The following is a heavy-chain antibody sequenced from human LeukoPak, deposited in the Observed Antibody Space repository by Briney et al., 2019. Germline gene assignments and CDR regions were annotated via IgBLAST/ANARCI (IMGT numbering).Heavy chain of an antibody. CDR1: GYTFTGYY. CDR3: ARESACGTTNCLAPADWLDP. CDR2: ISPNSGDT. V-gene: IGHV1-2*02. Sequence: ASVKVSCKASGYTFTGYYMHWVRQAPGQGLEWMRWISPNSGDTDIAQKFQGRVTMTRDTSIATPYMEVDSLTSDDTAVYYCARESACGTTNCLAPADWLDPWGQGTLVIVSS. D-gene: IGHD2-2*01. J-gene: IGHJ5*02.